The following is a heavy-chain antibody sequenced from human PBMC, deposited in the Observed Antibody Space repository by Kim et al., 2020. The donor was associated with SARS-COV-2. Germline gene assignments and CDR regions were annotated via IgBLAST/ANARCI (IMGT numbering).Heavy chain of an antibody. Sequence: ASVKVSCKASGYSFSNYGLVWARQAPGQGLEWMGWISSNSGHTKYAQNVQGRVTLTTDTSTNIGYMELSSLRSDDTAVYYCAPYYDSNSYRGQWDWGQGT. V-gene: IGHV1-18*01. J-gene: IGHJ4*01. CDR1: GYSFSNYG. CDR3: APYYDSNSYRGQWD. CDR2: ISSNSGHT. D-gene: IGHD3-22*01.